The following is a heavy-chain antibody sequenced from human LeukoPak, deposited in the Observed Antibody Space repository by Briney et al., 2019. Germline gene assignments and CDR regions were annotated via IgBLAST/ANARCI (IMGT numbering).Heavy chain of an antibody. Sequence: GGSLRLSCAASGFTFSSYSMNWVRQAPGKGLEWVSYISSDTSTIYYADSVKGRFTSSRDNAKKSLYLQMNSLRAEDTAVYYCARDPVYYFDSSGYYVYWGQGTLVTVSS. V-gene: IGHV3-48*01. D-gene: IGHD3-22*01. CDR2: ISSDTSTI. CDR1: GFTFSSYS. J-gene: IGHJ4*02. CDR3: ARDPVYYFDSSGYYVY.